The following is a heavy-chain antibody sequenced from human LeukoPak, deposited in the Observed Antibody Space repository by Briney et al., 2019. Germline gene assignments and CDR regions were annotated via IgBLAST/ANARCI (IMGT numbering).Heavy chain of an antibody. V-gene: IGHV3-21*01. Sequence: GGSLRLSCAASGFTFSSYSMNWVRQAPGKGLEWVSSISSSSSYIYYADSVKGRFTISRDNAKNSLYLQMNSLRAEDTAVYYCARKADIVDPRAPYYMDVWGKGTTVTVSS. D-gene: IGHD3-16*02. CDR3: ARKADIVDPRAPYYMDV. J-gene: IGHJ6*03. CDR1: GFTFSSYS. CDR2: ISSSSSYI.